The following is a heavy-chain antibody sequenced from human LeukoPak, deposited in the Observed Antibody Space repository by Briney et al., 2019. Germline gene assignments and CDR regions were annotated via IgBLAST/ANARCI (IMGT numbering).Heavy chain of an antibody. D-gene: IGHD4/OR15-4a*01. Sequence: SETLSLTCTVSGGSIDSSSYYWGWIRQPPGKGLEWIGSIYYSGSTYYNPFLKSRVTISVDTSKNQFSLKLSSVTAADTAVYYCSSSDYVYYFDYWGQGTLVTVSS. V-gene: IGHV4-39*01. CDR1: GGSIDSSSYY. CDR3: SSSDYVYYFDY. J-gene: IGHJ4*02. CDR2: IYYSGST.